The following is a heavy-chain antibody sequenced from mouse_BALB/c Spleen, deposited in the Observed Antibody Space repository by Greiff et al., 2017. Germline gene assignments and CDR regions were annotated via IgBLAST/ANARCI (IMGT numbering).Heavy chain of an antibody. D-gene: IGHD2-3*01. CDR3: AKYDGYPFDY. Sequence: EVKLVESGAELVKPGASVKLSCTASGFNIKETYMHWVKQRPEQGLEWIGRIDPANGNTKYDPKFQGKATITADTSSNTAYLQLSSLTSEDTAVYYCAKYDGYPFDYWGQGTTLTVSS. CDR2: IDPANGNT. J-gene: IGHJ2*01. V-gene: IGHV14-3*02. CDR1: GFNIKETY.